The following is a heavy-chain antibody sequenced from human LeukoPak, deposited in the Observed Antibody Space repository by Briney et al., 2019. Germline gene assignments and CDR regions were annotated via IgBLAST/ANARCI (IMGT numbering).Heavy chain of an antibody. CDR1: GFTFSRYA. Sequence: GGSLRLSCAASGFTFSRYAMSWVRQTPGKGLEGVSSITDFGGSTFYADSVRGRFTISRHNSNNTLSLQMNSLRAEDTALYYCAKGPSARFFDWLDSWGQGTLVTVSS. CDR2: ITDFGGST. J-gene: IGHJ5*01. V-gene: IGHV3-23*01. D-gene: IGHD3-3*01. CDR3: AKGPSARFFDWLDS.